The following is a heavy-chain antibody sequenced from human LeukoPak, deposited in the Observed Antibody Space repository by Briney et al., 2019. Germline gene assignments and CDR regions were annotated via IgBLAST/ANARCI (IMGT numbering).Heavy chain of an antibody. J-gene: IGHJ4*02. D-gene: IGHD3-16*01. CDR2: IYYSGTT. V-gene: IGHV4-59*01. CDR3: APDGGIPYYFDF. Sequence: KSSETLSLTCTVSGDSLSGYYWSWVRQPPGKGPEWIGNIYYSGTTNYNPSLTRRVTISVDTSKNQFSLKLTSVTAADTAVYYCAPDGGIPYYFDFWGQGTLVTVSS. CDR1: GDSLSGYY.